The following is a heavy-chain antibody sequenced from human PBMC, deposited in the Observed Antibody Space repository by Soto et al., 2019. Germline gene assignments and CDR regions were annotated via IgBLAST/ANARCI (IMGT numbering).Heavy chain of an antibody. CDR1: GFTFSNYA. V-gene: IGHV3-23*01. CDR2: ISSGGGT. J-gene: IGHJ6*02. Sequence: GGSLRLSCAASGFTFSNYAMSWVRQAPGKGLEWVSAISSGGGTYYADSVKGRFTISRDNSKNTLYLQMDSLRAEDTALYYCAKDDYGVDVWGQGTTVTVSS. CDR3: AKDDYGVDV.